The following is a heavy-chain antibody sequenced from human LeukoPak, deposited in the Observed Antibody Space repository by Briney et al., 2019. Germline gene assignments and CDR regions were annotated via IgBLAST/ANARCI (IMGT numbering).Heavy chain of an antibody. CDR1: GGSISSGGYS. V-gene: IGHV4-30-4*07. Sequence: PSETLSLTCAVSGGSISSGGYSWSWIRQPPGKGLEWIGYIYYSGSTYYNPSLKSRVTISVDTSKNQFSLKLSSVTAADTAVYYCARLPNYYDSSGYGGDAFDIWGQGTMVTVSS. CDR3: ARLPNYYDSSGYGGDAFDI. CDR2: IYYSGST. J-gene: IGHJ3*02. D-gene: IGHD3-22*01.